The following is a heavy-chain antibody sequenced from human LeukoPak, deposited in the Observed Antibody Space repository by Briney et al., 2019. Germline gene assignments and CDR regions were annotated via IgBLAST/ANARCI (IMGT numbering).Heavy chain of an antibody. J-gene: IGHJ5*02. Sequence: GGSLRLSCAASGFTFSSYGMHWVRQAPGKGLEWVAVIWYDGSNKYYADSVKGRFTISRDNSKNTLYLQMNSLRAEDTAVYYCATNGNPGRNWFDPWGQGTLVAVSS. V-gene: IGHV3-33*01. CDR1: GFTFSSYG. CDR3: ATNGNPGRNWFDP. CDR2: IWYDGSNK. D-gene: IGHD1-26*01.